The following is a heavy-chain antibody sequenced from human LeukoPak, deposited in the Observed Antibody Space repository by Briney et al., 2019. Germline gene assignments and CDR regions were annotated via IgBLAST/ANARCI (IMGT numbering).Heavy chain of an antibody. CDR2: IRYDGSNK. CDR1: GFTFSSYG. D-gene: IGHD6-13*01. Sequence: GGSLRLSCAASGFTFSSYGMHWVRQAPGKGLEWVAFIRYDGSNKYYADSVKGRFTISRDNSKNTLYLQMNSLRAEDTAVYYCAKDSRPKSIAAAYSFDYWGQGTLVTVSS. V-gene: IGHV3-30*02. CDR3: AKDSRPKSIAAAYSFDY. J-gene: IGHJ4*02.